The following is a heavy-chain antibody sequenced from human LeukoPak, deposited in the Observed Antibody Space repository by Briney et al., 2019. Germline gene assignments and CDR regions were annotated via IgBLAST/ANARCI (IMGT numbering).Heavy chain of an antibody. V-gene: IGHV3-66*01. CDR1: GFTVSSNY. D-gene: IGHD2-15*01. Sequence: GGSLRLSCAASGFTVSSNYMSWVRQAPGRGLEWVSVIYSGGSTYYADSVKGRFTISRDNSKNTLYLQMNSLRAEDTAVYYCARDLLDGNCSGGSCYRARFDPWGQGTLVTVSS. CDR2: IYSGGST. J-gene: IGHJ5*02. CDR3: ARDLLDGNCSGGSCYRARFDP.